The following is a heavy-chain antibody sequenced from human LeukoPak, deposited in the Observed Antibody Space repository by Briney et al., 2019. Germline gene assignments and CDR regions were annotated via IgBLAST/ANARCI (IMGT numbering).Heavy chain of an antibody. D-gene: IGHD6-19*01. V-gene: IGHV4-59*01. CDR2: TYYSGST. CDR3: ARDRHSSGYYYGMDV. J-gene: IGHJ6*02. Sequence: SETLSLTCTVSGGSISSYYWSWIRQPPGKGLEWIGYTYYSGSTNYNPSLKSRVTISVDTSKNQFSLKLSSMTAADTAVYYCARDRHSSGYYYGMDVWGQGTTVTVSS. CDR1: GGSISSYY.